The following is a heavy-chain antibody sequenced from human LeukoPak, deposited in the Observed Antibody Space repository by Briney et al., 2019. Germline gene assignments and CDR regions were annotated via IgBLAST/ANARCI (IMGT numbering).Heavy chain of an antibody. Sequence: PSVTLSLTCAVYGGSFSGYYWSWIRQPPGKGLEWIGEINHSGSTNYSPSLKSRVTISVDTSKNQFSLKLSSVTAADTAVYYCASRDANIVGATRAFDIWGQGTMVTVSS. V-gene: IGHV4-34*01. CDR1: GGSFSGYY. D-gene: IGHD1-26*01. CDR3: ASRDANIVGATRAFDI. CDR2: INHSGST. J-gene: IGHJ3*02.